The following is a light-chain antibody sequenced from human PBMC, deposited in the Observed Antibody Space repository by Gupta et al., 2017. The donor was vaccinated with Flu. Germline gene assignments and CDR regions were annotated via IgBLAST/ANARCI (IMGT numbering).Light chain of an antibody. V-gene: IGKV1-39*01. CDR1: QSISRY. J-gene: IGKJ1*01. Sequence: DIQMTQSPSSLSASVGDRVTINCRASQSISRYLNRYQQQPGKDNKLWSYDASSLQSRVTSSFGGNGSVTDFTRTSISMAAEDCETNYCPQTWTFGQGTKVEIK. CDR2: DAS. CDR3: PQTWT.